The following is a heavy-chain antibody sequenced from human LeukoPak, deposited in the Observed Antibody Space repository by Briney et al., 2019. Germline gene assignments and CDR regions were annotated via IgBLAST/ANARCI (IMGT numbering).Heavy chain of an antibody. CDR1: GFTFSSYA. CDR3: ASSSGWGSGWNHVFDL. D-gene: IGHD3-22*01. V-gene: IGHV3-30*01. J-gene: IGHJ3*01. Sequence: TGGSLRLSCAASGFTFSSYAMHWVRQAPGKGLEWVAVISYNVSNKYYADSVKGRFTISRDNSKNTRYLQMNRMRAEDTPVYYCASSSGWGSGWNHVFDLWGQGTMVTVSS. CDR2: ISYNVSNK.